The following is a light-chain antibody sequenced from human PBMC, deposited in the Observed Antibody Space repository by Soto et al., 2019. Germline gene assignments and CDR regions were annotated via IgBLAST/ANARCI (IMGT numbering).Light chain of an antibody. CDR3: QTWVTGILV. CDR1: SGHSSYA. CDR2: LNSDGSH. Sequence: QLVLTQSPSASASLGASVKLTCTLSSGHSSYAITWHQQRPEKGPRYLMKLNSDGSHSKGDGIPDRFSGSSSGAERYLTISSLQSEDEADYYCQTWVTGILVFGGGTKLTVL. V-gene: IGLV4-69*01. J-gene: IGLJ2*01.